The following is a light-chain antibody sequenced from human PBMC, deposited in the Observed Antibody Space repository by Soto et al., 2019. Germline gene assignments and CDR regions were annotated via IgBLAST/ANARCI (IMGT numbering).Light chain of an antibody. CDR2: KAS. J-gene: IGKJ1*01. CDR3: QKYNSFLT. Sequence: DIQMTQSPSTLSASAGDRVTITCRASQSISTWLAWYQQKPGKAPKLLIYKASTLESGVPSRFSGRGSGTEFTLTISSLQPDDFATYYCQKYNSFLTFGQGTKVEIK. V-gene: IGKV1-5*03. CDR1: QSISTW.